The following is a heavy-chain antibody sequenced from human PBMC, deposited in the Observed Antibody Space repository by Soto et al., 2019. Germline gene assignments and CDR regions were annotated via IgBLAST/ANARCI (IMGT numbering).Heavy chain of an antibody. J-gene: IGHJ5*02. CDR1: GGSISSYY. CDR3: AKVHNWFDP. CDR2: IYYSGST. V-gene: IGHV4-59*01. Sequence: QVQLQESGPGLVKPSETLSLTCTVSGGSISSYYWSWIRQPPGKGLEWIGYIYYSGSTNYNPSLKSRVTISVDPSKNQFSLKLSSVTAADTAVYYCAKVHNWFDPWGQGTLVTVSS.